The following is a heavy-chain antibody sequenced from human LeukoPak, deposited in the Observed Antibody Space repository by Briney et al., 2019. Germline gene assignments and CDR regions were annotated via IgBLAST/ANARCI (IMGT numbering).Heavy chain of an antibody. CDR1: GYTFTSYG. CDR2: ISAYNGNT. CDR3: ASSGEKVTLYDY. Sequence: VASVKVSCKASGYTFTSYGISWVRQAPGQGLEWMGWISAYNGNTNYAQKLQGRVTMTTDTSTSTAYMELSSLRSEDTAVYYCASSGEKVTLYDYWGQGTLVTVSS. J-gene: IGHJ4*02. D-gene: IGHD3-16*01. V-gene: IGHV1-18*01.